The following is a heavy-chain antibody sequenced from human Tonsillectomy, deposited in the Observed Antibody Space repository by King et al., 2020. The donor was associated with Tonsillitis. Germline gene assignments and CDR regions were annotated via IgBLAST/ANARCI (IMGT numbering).Heavy chain of an antibody. J-gene: IGHJ3*02. Sequence: QVQLQESGPGLVKPSETLSLTCTVSGASISNYYWSWIRQPPGKGLEWIGYIDYSGSTKYNPSLKSRVTISVDTSKNQFSLKLSSVTAADTAVFYCASAPFYDRAGDAFDIWGQGTMVTVSS. V-gene: IGHV4-59*01. CDR2: IDYSGST. CDR3: ASAPFYDRAGDAFDI. D-gene: IGHD3-22*01. CDR1: GASISNYY.